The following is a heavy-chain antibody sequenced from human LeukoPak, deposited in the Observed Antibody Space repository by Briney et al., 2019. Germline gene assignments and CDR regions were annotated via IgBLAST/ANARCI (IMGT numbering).Heavy chain of an antibody. Sequence: GESLNISCTTSGYSFTSYLIGWVRQMPGEVLGWTGIIFPSDSDTSDSPSFQGQVTISADRSITTASLQWSSLKASDTAMYYCARRLKISQGGTTDYWGQGTLVTVSS. CDR3: ARRLKISQGGTTDY. D-gene: IGHD1-1*01. CDR2: IFPSDSDT. CDR1: GYSFTSYL. J-gene: IGHJ4*02. V-gene: IGHV5-51*01.